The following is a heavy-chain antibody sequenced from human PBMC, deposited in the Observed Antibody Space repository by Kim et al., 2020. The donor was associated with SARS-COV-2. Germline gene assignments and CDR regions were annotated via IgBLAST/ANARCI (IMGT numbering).Heavy chain of an antibody. J-gene: IGHJ4*02. CDR1: GYTFTGYY. CDR2: INPNSGGT. Sequence: ASVKVSCKASGYTFTGYYMHWVRQAPGQGLEWMGWINPNSGGTNYAQKFQGSVTMTRDTSISTAYMELSRLRSDDTAVYYCARGGGVVPADGGSGAFDYWGQGTLVTVSS. V-gene: IGHV1-2*02. D-gene: IGHD2-2*01. CDR3: ARGGGVVPADGGSGAFDY.